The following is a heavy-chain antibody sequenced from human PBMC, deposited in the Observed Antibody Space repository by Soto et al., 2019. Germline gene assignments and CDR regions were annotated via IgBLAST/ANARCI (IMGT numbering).Heavy chain of an antibody. CDR3: AREGAVVDY. V-gene: IGHV3-33*01. J-gene: IGHJ4*02. CDR1: GFTFSSYS. CDR2: IWYDGSNK. D-gene: IGHD2-15*01. Sequence: QVQLVESGGGVVQPGRSLRLSCAASGFTFSSYSMHWVRQAPGKGLEWVAVIWYDGSNKYYADSVKGRFTISRDNSKNTLYLQMNSLRAEDTAVYYCAREGAVVDYWGQGTLVTVSS.